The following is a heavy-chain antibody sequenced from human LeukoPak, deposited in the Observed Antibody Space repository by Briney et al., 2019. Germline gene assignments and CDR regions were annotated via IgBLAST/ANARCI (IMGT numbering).Heavy chain of an antibody. CDR2: INPSGSST. V-gene: IGHV1-46*01. D-gene: IGHD3-9*01. Sequence: ASVKVSCKASGYSFTSHYMHWVRQAPGQGLEWLGLINPSGSSTLYAQKFQGRVTMTRDTSTRTVYMELSSLRSEDTAVYYCARCYDNFDVALDIWSQGTMVTVSS. CDR3: ARCYDNFDVALDI. J-gene: IGHJ3*02. CDR1: GYSFTSHY.